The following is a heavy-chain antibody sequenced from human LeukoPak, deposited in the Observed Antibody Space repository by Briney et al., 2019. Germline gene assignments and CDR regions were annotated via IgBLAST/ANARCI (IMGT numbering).Heavy chain of an antibody. D-gene: IGHD2-2*02. CDR1: GFTFSSYV. J-gene: IGHJ6*02. V-gene: IGHV3-7*03. CDR2: IKQDGSER. CDR3: ARDNGYCTSTSCYNYSGMDV. Sequence: GGSLRLSCAASGFTFSSYVMSWVRQAPGKGLEWVANIKQDGSERYYVDSVKGRFTISRDNAKNLLYLQMNSLRAEDTAVYYCARDNGYCTSTSCYNYSGMDVWGQGTTVTVSS.